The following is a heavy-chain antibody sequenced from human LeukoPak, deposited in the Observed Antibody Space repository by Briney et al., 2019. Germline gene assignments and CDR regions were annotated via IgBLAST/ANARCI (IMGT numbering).Heavy chain of an antibody. D-gene: IGHD3-3*01. V-gene: IGHV3-30-3*01. Sequence: GGSLRLSCAASEFTFSSYNMYWVRQAPGKGLEWVAVISSDGSNKYYADSVKGRFTISRDNSKNTPYLQMNSLRTEDTAVYYCAKVAYVFWSGYSTPYYFDYWGQGTLVTVSS. CDR3: AKVAYVFWSGYSTPYYFDY. CDR1: EFTFSSYN. CDR2: ISSDGSNK. J-gene: IGHJ4*02.